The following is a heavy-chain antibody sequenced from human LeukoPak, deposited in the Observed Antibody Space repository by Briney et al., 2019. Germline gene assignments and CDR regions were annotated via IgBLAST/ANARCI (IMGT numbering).Heavy chain of an antibody. CDR2: IYYSGST. CDR3: ARPSIALAGKYDY. V-gene: IGHV4-61*08. J-gene: IGHJ4*02. D-gene: IGHD6-19*01. CDR1: GGSISSGDYY. Sequence: SETLSLTCTVSGGSISSGDYYWSWIRQPPGKGLEWIGYIYYSGSTNYNPSLKSRVTISVDTSKNQFSLKLSSVTAADTAVYYCARPSIALAGKYDYWGQGTLVTVSS.